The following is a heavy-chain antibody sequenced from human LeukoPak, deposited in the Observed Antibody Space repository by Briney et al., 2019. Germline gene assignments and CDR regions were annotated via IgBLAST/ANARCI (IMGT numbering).Heavy chain of an antibody. V-gene: IGHV3-30*04. CDR3: AKEWYSTIYDFPCDY. CDR1: GFTFSSYA. J-gene: IGHJ4*02. CDR2: IRYDGSTK. Sequence: SGRSLRLSCAASGFTFSSYAMRWVRQGPGKGLEWVAVIRYDGSTKYYADSVKGRSPISRDNAKNALFLQMNILRADDTALYYCAKEWYSTIYDFPCDYWGQGTRVSVSA. D-gene: IGHD3/OR15-3a*01.